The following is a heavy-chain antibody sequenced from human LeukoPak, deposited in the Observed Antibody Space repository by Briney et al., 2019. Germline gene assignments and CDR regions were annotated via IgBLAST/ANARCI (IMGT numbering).Heavy chain of an antibody. Sequence: TLSLTCTVSGGSISSGSYYWSWIRQPAGKGLERIGRIYTSGSTNYNPSLKSRVTISVDTSKNQFSLKLSSVTAADTAVYYCAREVNRYSSSWYVTVSQYYYYYYGMDVWGQGTTVTVSS. V-gene: IGHV4-61*02. CDR1: GGSISSGSYY. CDR3: AREVNRYSSSWYVTVSQYYYYYYGMDV. CDR2: IYTSGST. D-gene: IGHD6-13*01. J-gene: IGHJ6*02.